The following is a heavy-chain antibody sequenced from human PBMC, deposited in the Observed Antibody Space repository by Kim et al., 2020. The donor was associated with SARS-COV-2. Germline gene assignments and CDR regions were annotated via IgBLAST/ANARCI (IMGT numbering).Heavy chain of an antibody. CDR3: ARDNYYDSSGPLPR. V-gene: IGHV1-18*01. J-gene: IGHJ4*02. Sequence: AQKLQGRVTMTTDTSTSTAYMELRSLRSDDTAVYYCARDNYYDSSGPLPRWGQGTLVTVSS. D-gene: IGHD3-22*01.